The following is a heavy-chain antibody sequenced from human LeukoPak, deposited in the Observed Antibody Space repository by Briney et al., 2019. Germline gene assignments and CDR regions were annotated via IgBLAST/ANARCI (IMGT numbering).Heavy chain of an antibody. CDR3: ARDAGALDY. Sequence: GGSLRLSCAASGFTFSSYAMHWVRQAPGKGLEWVAVISYDGSNKYYADSVKGRFTISRDSSKNTLYLQMNSLRPEDTAVYHCARDAGALDYWGQGTLVTVSS. V-gene: IGHV3-30-3*01. CDR1: GFTFSSYA. J-gene: IGHJ4*02. CDR2: ISYDGSNK. D-gene: IGHD3-10*01.